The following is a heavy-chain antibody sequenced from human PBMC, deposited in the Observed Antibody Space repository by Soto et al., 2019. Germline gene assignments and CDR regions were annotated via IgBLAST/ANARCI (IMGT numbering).Heavy chain of an antibody. D-gene: IGHD3-3*01. V-gene: IGHV1-8*01. Sequence: QVQLVQSGAELKKPGASVKVSCKASGYTFSSYDINWVRQAPGQGLEWMGWMNPNTDKTGYAPKFQGRVAMTRNTSIGTAYLELSSLKSDDSAVYYCARGVSRSLLMFAPIAVRDDSWKGFSDHWGQGTLVTVSS. CDR3: ARGVSRSLLMFAPIAVRDDSWKGFSDH. CDR2: MNPNTDKT. CDR1: GYTFSSYD. J-gene: IGHJ4*02.